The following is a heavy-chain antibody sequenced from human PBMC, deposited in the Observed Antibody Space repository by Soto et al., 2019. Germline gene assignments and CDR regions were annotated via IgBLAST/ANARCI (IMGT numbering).Heavy chain of an antibody. CDR3: ARQGCSSTSCYTGYYYYYYGMDV. V-gene: IGHV5-10-1*01. D-gene: IGHD2-2*02. CDR1: GYSFTSYW. CDR2: IDPSDSYT. J-gene: IGHJ6*02. Sequence: GESLKISCKGSGYSFTSYWISWVRQMPGKGLEWMGRIDPSDSYTNYSPSFQGHVTISADKSISTAYLQWSSLKASDTAMYYCARQGCSSTSCYTGYYYYYYGMDVWGQGTTVTVSS.